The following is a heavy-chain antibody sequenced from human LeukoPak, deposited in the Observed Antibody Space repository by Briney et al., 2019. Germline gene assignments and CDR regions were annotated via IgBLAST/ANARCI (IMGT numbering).Heavy chain of an antibody. CDR1: GFTVSSNY. CDR3: ARLPEGYYYYMDV. V-gene: IGHV3-53*01. J-gene: IGHJ6*03. Sequence: PGGSLRLSCAASGFTVSSNYMSWVRQAPGKGLEWVSVIYSGGSTYYADSVKGRFTISRDNSKNTLYLQMNSLRAEDTAVYYCARLPEGYYYYMDVWGKGTTVTVSS. CDR2: IYSGGST.